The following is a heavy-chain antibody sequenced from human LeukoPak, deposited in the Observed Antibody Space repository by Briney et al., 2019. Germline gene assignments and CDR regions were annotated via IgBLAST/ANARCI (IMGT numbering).Heavy chain of an antibody. CDR3: ARDWNYYGSGSYYGDRPFDY. Sequence: GGSLRLSCAASGFTFSSYAMHWVRQAPGKGLEWVAVISYDGSNKYYADSVKGRFTISRDNSKNTLYLQMNSLRAEDTAVYYCARDWNYYGSGSYYGDRPFDYWGQGTLVTVSS. CDR2: ISYDGSNK. CDR1: GFTFSSYA. D-gene: IGHD3-10*01. V-gene: IGHV3-30-3*01. J-gene: IGHJ4*02.